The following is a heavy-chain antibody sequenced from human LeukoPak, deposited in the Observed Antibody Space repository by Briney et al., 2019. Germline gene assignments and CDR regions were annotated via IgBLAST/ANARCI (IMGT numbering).Heavy chain of an antibody. CDR3: ARDRQIAY. CDR1: GFTFSNYW. CDR2: IKQDGNEK. J-gene: IGHJ4*02. Sequence: GGSLRLSCAASGFTFSNYWLTWVRLAPGQGLEWVANIKQDGNEKHYVDSVKGRFTISRDNAKNSLYLQMNSLRAEDTAVYYCARDRQIAYWGQGTLVTVSS. V-gene: IGHV3-7*01.